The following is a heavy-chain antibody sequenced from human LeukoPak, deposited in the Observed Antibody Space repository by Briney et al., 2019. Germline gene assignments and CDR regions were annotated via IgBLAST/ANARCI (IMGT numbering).Heavy chain of an antibody. CDR1: GFTFSSYW. J-gene: IGHJ4*02. Sequence: TGGSLRLSCAASGFTFSSYWMSWVRQAPGKGLEWVSSISSSSSYIYYADSVKGRFTISRDNAKNSLYLQMNSLRAEDTAVYYCARVLIAAAGFDYWGQGTLVTVSS. CDR3: ARVLIAAAGFDY. CDR2: ISSSSSYI. D-gene: IGHD6-13*01. V-gene: IGHV3-21*01.